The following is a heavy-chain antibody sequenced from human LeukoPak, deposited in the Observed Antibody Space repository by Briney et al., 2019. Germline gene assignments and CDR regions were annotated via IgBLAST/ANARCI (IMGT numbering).Heavy chain of an antibody. V-gene: IGHV1-69*13. D-gene: IGHD3-3*01. J-gene: IGHJ3*01. CDR3: SALPSPVLRFLVG. CDR2: IIPIFGTA. CDR1: GGTFSSYA. Sequence: SVKVSCKASGGTFSSYAISWVRQAPGQGLEWMGGIIPIFGTANYAQKFQGRVTITADESTSTAYMELSSLRSEDTAVYYCSALPSPVLRFLVGWGQGTMVTVSS.